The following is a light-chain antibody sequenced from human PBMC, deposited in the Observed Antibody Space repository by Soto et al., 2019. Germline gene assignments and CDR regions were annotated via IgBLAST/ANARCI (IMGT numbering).Light chain of an antibody. V-gene: IGKV3-20*01. J-gene: IGKJ3*01. CDR1: QSVSSTF. Sequence: IALTQSPGTLSLSPGERATLSCSASQSVSSTFLAWYQQKPGQAPRLLIYAASSRATGIPDRFSGSGSGTDFTLTISRLEPEDFAVYYCQQYGSPLFSFGPGTKVDI. CDR2: AAS. CDR3: QQYGSPLFS.